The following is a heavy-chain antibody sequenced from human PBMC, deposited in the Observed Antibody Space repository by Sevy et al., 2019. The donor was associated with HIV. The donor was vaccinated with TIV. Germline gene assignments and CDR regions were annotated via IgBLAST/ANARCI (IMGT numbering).Heavy chain of an antibody. D-gene: IGHD3-9*01. CDR1: GYSFTSYW. Sequence: GESLKISCKGSGYSFTSYWIGWVRQMPGKGLEWMGIIYPGDSDTRYSPSFQGQVTISAEKSISTAYLQWSSLKASDTAMYYCARHGHDILTGYPNVFDYWGQATLVTVSS. V-gene: IGHV5-51*01. CDR3: ARHGHDILTGYPNVFDY. J-gene: IGHJ4*02. CDR2: IYPGDSDT.